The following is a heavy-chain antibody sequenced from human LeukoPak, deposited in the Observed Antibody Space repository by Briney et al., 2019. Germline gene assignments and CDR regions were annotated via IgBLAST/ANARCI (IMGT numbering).Heavy chain of an antibody. J-gene: IGHJ4*02. V-gene: IGHV1-2*02. CDR2: SNPNSGAT. CDR1: VYTFTGYY. D-gene: IGHD6-13*01. Sequence: ASVKVSCKASVYTFTGYYLHWVRQAPGQGLEWMGWSNPNSGATHYAQKFQGRVTMTRDTSVTTAYMELSRLRSDDTAVYYCARGEGGYTTSWSIYWGQGTLVTVSS. CDR3: ARGEGGYTTSWSIY.